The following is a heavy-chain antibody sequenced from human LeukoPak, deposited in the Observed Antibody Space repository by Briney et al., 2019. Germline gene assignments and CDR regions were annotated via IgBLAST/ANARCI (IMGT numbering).Heavy chain of an antibody. CDR1: GFTFSSYG. CDR3: ARDQYYYDSSGPRGFQH. J-gene: IGHJ1*01. CDR2: IWYDGSNK. D-gene: IGHD3-22*01. Sequence: PGRSLRLSCAASGFTFSSYGMHWVRQAPGKGLEWVAVIWYDGSNKYYADSVKGRFTISRDNSENTLYLQMNSLRAEDTAVYYCARDQYYYDSSGPRGFQHWGQGTLVTVSS. V-gene: IGHV3-33*01.